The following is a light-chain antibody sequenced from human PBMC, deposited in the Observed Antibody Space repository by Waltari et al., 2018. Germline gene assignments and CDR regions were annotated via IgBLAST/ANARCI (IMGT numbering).Light chain of an antibody. CDR1: QIISRY. CDR3: QQTYSTPDT. V-gene: IGKV1-39*01. CDR2: AAS. J-gene: IGKJ2*01. Sequence: DTQMTQSPSSLSAPVGDRLTITCRASQIISRYFHWYQQKPGKAPKLLIYAASNLQSGVPSRFSGSGSGTDFILTISSLQPEDFATYFCQQTYSTPDTFGQGTKLEI.